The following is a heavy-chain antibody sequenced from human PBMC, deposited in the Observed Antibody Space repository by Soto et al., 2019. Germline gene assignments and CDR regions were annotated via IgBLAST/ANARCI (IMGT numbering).Heavy chain of an antibody. CDR3: ARATFIRKGYHDATDYYYFDY. CDR2: IYYSGST. J-gene: IGHJ4*02. Sequence: SETLSLTCAVSGGSISSGGFSWSWIRQSPGKGLELIGYIYYSGSTYYNPSLKSRVTISVDRSKNEFSLRLSSVTAADTAVYYCARATFIRKGYHDATDYYYFDYWGQGTLVTVSS. D-gene: IGHD3-22*01. CDR1: GGSISSGGFS. V-gene: IGHV4-30-2*06.